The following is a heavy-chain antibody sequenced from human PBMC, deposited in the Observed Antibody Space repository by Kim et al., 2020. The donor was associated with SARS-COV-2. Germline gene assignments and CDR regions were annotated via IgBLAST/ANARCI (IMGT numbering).Heavy chain of an antibody. Sequence: LKSRVTISVDTSKNQFSLKLSSVTAADTAVYYCARDLLTTTYYYDSSDYPWGQGTLVTVSS. CDR3: ARDLLTTTYYYDSSDYP. V-gene: IGHV4-59*01. J-gene: IGHJ5*02. D-gene: IGHD3-22*01.